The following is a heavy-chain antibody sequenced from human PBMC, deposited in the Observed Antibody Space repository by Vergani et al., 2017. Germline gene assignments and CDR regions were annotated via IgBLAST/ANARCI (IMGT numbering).Heavy chain of an antibody. CDR1: GFTFSSYW. CDR3: ARDHSYCSSTSCYKYYYYYYMDV. D-gene: IGHD2-2*01. J-gene: IGHJ6*03. Sequence: EVQLVESGGGLVQPGGSPRLSCAASGFTFSSYWMSWVRQAPGKGLEWVANIKQDGSEKYYVDSVKGRFTISRDNAKNSLYLQMNSLRAEDTAVYYCARDHSYCSSTSCYKYYYYYYMDVWGKGTTVTVSS. V-gene: IGHV3-7*01. CDR2: IKQDGSEK.